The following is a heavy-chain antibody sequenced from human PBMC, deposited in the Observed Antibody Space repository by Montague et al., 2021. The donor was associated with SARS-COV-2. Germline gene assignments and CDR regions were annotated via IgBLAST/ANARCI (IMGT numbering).Heavy chain of an antibody. CDR3: VRLGGLRDYYYYGMDV. CDR2: IYPGDSET. Sequence: QSGAEVKKPGEFLKTSCKGSGYSFISYWIGWVRQMPGKGLEWMGIIYPGDSETRYSPSFQGQVTISADKSISTAYLQWSSLKASDTAMYYCVRLGGLRDYYYYGMDVWGQGTTATVSS. CDR1: GYSFISYW. D-gene: IGHD5-12*01. V-gene: IGHV5-51*01. J-gene: IGHJ6*02.